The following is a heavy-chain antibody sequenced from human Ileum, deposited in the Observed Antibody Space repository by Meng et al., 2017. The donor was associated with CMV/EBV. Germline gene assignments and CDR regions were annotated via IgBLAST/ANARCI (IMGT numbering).Heavy chain of an antibody. CDR2: IKSKTDGGKT. J-gene: IGHJ4*02. D-gene: IGHD1-26*01. Sequence: ASGFNFSNAWMNWVRQAPGKGLEWVGRIKSKTDGGKTDYAAPVKGRFTISRDDSKNTLYLQMNSLKTEDTAVYYCTTVGHYSRSVYWGQGTLVTVSS. CDR1: GFNFSNAW. V-gene: IGHV3-15*07. CDR3: TTVGHYSRSVY.